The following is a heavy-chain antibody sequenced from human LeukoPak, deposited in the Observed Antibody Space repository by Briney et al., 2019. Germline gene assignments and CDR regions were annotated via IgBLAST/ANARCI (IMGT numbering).Heavy chain of an antibody. CDR3: AKDLGLIAAEYYFDY. V-gene: IGHV3-23*01. CDR2: ISGGGDAT. CDR1: DFSFITYA. D-gene: IGHD6-13*01. Sequence: GGSLRLSCAASDFSFITYAMSWVRQAPGKGLEWVSTISGGGDATYYADSVKGRFTISRDNSKNTLYLQMNSLRAEDTAVYYCAKDLGLIAAEYYFDYWGQGTLVTVSS. J-gene: IGHJ4*02.